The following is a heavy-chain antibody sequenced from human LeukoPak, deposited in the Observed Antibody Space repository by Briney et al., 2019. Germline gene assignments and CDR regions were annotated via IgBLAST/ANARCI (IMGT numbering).Heavy chain of an antibody. CDR2: INTDGSTT. CDR1: GFTFSNDW. D-gene: IGHD1-26*01. CDR3: ARCLGGSYHY. J-gene: IGHJ4*02. Sequence: PGGSLRLSCAASGFTFSNDWMHWVRQAPGKGLVWVSRINTDGSTTTHADSVKGRFTISRDNAKNTLYLQMNSLRVEDTAVYYCARCLGGSYHYWGQGTLVTVSS. V-gene: IGHV3-74*01.